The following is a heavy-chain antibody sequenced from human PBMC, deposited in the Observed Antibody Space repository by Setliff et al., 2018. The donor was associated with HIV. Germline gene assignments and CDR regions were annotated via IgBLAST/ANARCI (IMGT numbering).Heavy chain of an antibody. Sequence: PSETLSLTCTVSGGSFSGYYWGWIRQPPGKGLEWIGSIYYTGSTYYNPSLKSRVTISVDTSKNQFSLKLSSVTAADTAVYYCARAPFYYGSGSYQTFDYWGQGTLVTVSS. CDR3: ARAPFYYGSGSYQTFDY. V-gene: IGHV4-39*07. J-gene: IGHJ4*02. CDR1: GGSFSGYY. D-gene: IGHD3-10*01. CDR2: IYYTGST.